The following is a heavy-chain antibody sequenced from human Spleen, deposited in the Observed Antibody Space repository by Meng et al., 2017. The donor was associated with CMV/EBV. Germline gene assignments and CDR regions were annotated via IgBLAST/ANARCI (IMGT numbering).Heavy chain of an antibody. J-gene: IGHJ4*02. D-gene: IGHD1-26*01. Sequence: SLKISCAASGFTFDDYAMHWVRQAPGKGLEWVSGISWNSGSIGYVDSVKGRFTISRDNAKNSLYLQMNSLRAEDTAVYYCARGSGSIGYWGQGTQVTVSS. V-gene: IGHV3-9*01. CDR2: ISWNSGSI. CDR1: GFTFDDYA. CDR3: ARGSGSIGY.